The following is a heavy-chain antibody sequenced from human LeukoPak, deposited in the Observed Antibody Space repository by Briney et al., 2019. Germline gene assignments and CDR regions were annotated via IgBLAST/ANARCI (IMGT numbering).Heavy chain of an antibody. CDR3: ARDQGIAARLHYMDV. CDR2: ISSSGSTK. Sequence: GGSLRLSCAASGFTSSSYEMNWVRQAPGKGLEWVSYISSSGSTKYYADSVKGRFTISRDNAKNSLYLQMNSLRAEDTAVYYCARDQGIAARLHYMDVWGKGTTVTVSS. J-gene: IGHJ6*03. D-gene: IGHD6-6*01. V-gene: IGHV3-48*03. CDR1: GFTSSSYE.